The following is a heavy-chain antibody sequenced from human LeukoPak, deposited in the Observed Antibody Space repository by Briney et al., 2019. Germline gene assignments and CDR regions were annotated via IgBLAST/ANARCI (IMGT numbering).Heavy chain of an antibody. CDR3: ARVNRNAWFPYYFYYVDV. J-gene: IGHJ6*03. V-gene: IGHV4-38-2*02. CDR2: MFHSGST. D-gene: IGHD6-19*01. Sequence: PSETLSLTCTVSGYSISSGHYWAWIRQSPEKGLECIATMFHSGSTYYNPSLKSRVTISIDTSKSHFSLILSSVTAADTAVYYCARVNRNAWFPYYFYYVDVWGKGTPVTISS. CDR1: GYSISSGHY.